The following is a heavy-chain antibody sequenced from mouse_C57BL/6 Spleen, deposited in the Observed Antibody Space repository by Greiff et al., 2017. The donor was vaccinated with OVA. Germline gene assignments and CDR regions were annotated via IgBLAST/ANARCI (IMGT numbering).Heavy chain of an antibody. V-gene: IGHV2-9*01. Sequence: QVQLQQSGPGLVAPSQSLSITCTVSGFSLTSYGVDWVRPPPGKGLEWLGVIWGGGSTNSNSALMSRQSISQDNSKSHVFLKMNRLQTDDTAIYYVAKGGLRRGGYYAMDYWGQGTSVTVSS. CDR3: AKGGLRRGGYYAMDY. CDR1: GFSLTSYG. CDR2: IWGGGST. J-gene: IGHJ4*01. D-gene: IGHD2-2*01.